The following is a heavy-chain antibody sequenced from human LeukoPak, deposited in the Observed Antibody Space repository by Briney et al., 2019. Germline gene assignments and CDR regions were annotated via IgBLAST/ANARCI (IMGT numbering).Heavy chain of an antibody. Sequence: PSETLSLTCTVSGGSVSSGSYYWSWIRQPPGKGLEWIGYIDYSGSTNYNPSLKSRVTISVDTSKNQFSLKLSSVTAADTAVYYCARVSSGWYSSDYWGQGTLVTVSS. D-gene: IGHD6-19*01. V-gene: IGHV4-61*01. CDR3: ARVSSGWYSSDY. CDR1: GGSVSSGSYY. CDR2: IDYSGST. J-gene: IGHJ4*02.